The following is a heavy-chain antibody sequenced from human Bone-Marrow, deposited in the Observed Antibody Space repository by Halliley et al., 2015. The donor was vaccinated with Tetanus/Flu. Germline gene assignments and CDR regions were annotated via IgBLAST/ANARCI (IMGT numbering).Heavy chain of an antibody. Sequence: IGGRCAYSTYYPDSVKGRFPISRDNSKNTLFLQMNSLRAEDTAVYYCAKVWGSYGGNSYIDYWGQGTLVTVSS. CDR3: AKVWGSYGGNSYIDY. V-gene: IGHV3-23*01. CDR2: IGGRCAYST. J-gene: IGHJ4*02. D-gene: IGHD4-17*01.